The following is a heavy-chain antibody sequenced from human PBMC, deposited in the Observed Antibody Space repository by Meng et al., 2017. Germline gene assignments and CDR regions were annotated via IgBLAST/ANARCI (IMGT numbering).Heavy chain of an antibody. CDR2: SHSSGSTV. J-gene: IGHJ4*02. Sequence: GESLKISCAASGFTFSSYEMNWVRQAPGKGLEWISYSHSSGSTVEYADSVKGRFTTARDNAENSLYLQMNSLRVEDTAVYYCARYSVVSTLRADYWGRGTLVTVSS. CDR1: GFTFSSYE. D-gene: IGHD2-2*01. V-gene: IGHV3-48*03. CDR3: ARYSVVSTLRADY.